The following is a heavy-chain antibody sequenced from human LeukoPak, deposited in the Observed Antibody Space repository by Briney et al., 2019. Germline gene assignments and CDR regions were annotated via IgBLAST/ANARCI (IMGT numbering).Heavy chain of an antibody. CDR3: ARDSGYSGYSDY. Sequence: GGSLRLSCAASGFTFSDYYMSWIRQAPGKGLEWVSYISSSSSYTDYADSVKGRFTISRDNAKSSLNLQMNSLRAEDTAVYYCARDSGYSGYSDYWGQGTLVTVSS. V-gene: IGHV3-11*05. CDR2: ISSSSSYT. CDR1: GFTFSDYY. D-gene: IGHD5-12*01. J-gene: IGHJ4*02.